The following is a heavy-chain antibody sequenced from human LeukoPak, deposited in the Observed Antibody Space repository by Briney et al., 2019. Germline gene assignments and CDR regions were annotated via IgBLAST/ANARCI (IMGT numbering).Heavy chain of an antibody. D-gene: IGHD3-22*01. CDR2: IIPIFGTA. CDR3: ANPRYDSSGYYYVD. Sequence: SVKVSCKASGGTFSSYAISWVRQAPGQGLEWMGGIIPIFGTANYAQKFQGRVTITRDTSAGTAYMELSSLRSEDTAVYYCANPRYDSSGYYYVDWGQGTLVTVSS. V-gene: IGHV1-69*05. CDR1: GGTFSSYA. J-gene: IGHJ4*02.